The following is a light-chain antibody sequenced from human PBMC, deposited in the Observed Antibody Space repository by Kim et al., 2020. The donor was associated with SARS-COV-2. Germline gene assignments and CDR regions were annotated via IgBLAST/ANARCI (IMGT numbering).Light chain of an antibody. V-gene: IGLV1-51*01. Sequence: QSVLTQPPSVSAAPGQKVTISCSGGSSNLGNNYVSWYQQLPGTAPKLLIYDNYKRPSGIPDRFSGSKSGTSATLVITGHQTGDEADYYCGTWDNSLSGFWVFGGGTQLTVL. J-gene: IGLJ3*02. CDR2: DNY. CDR3: GTWDNSLSGFWV. CDR1: SSNLGNNY.